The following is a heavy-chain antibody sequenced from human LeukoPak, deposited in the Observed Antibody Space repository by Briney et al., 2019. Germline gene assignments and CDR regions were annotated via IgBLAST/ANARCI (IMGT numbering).Heavy chain of an antibody. Sequence: ASVKVSCKASGYTLTNYDINWVRQATGQGLEWMGWMNPKIENTGYAQKFQGRVTMTRNTSISTVYMGLSSLRSEDTALYYCARGSLTYYYGSGSPGDAFDICGQGTMVTVSS. V-gene: IGHV1-8*01. CDR1: GYTLTNYD. D-gene: IGHD3-10*01. CDR3: ARGSLTYYYGSGSPGDAFDI. J-gene: IGHJ3*02. CDR2: MNPKIENT.